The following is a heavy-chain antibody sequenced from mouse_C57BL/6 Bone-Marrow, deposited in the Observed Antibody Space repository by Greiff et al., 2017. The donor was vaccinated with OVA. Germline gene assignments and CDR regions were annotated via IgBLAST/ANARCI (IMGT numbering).Heavy chain of an antibody. V-gene: IGHV14-3*01. D-gene: IGHD3-2*02. CDR3: ARDSSGCDAWLAY. CDR1: GFNIKNTY. Sequence: VRLQQSVAELVRPGASVKLSCTASGFNIKNTYMHWVKQRPEQGLEWIGRIDPENGNNKYAPKFQGKATITADTSSNTAYLQLSSLTSEDAAIYYCARDSSGCDAWLAYWGQGTLVTVSA. CDR2: IDPENGNN. J-gene: IGHJ3*01.